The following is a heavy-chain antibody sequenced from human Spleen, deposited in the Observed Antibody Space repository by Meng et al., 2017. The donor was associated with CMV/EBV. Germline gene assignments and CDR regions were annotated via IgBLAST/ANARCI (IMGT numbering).Heavy chain of an antibody. CDR3: ARDGVDDGLFY. D-gene: IGHD2-15*01. CDR2: INNDGRST. J-gene: IGHJ4*02. V-gene: IGHV3-74*01. CDR1: GFTFSNYW. Sequence: GESLKISCAASGFTFSNYWMHWVRQAPGKGLVWVSRINNDGRSTSYAASVKGRFTISKDNAKNTLYLQMNNLRAEDTAVYYCARDGVDDGLFYWGQGTLVTVSS.